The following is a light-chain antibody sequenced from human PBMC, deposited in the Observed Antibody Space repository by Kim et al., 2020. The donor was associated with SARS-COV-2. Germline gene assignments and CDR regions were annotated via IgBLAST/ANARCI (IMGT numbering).Light chain of an antibody. J-gene: IGKJ5*01. Sequence: EIVMTQSPATLSVSPGERATLSCRASQSVGTNLVWYQQRPGQAPRLLIYHASNRATATPARFSGSGSGTEFTLTISSLQSEEFAVYFCQQYETWPITFGQGTRLEIK. CDR3: QQYETWPIT. CDR2: HAS. V-gene: IGKV3D-15*01. CDR1: QSVGTN.